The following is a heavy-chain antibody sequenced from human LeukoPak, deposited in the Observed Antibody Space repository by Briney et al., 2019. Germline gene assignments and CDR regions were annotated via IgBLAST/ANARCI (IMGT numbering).Heavy chain of an antibody. CDR1: GYTFTGYY. CDR2: INPNSGGT. V-gene: IGHV1-2*06. D-gene: IGHD1-7*01. J-gene: IGHJ4*02. CDR3: ATGYNWNSREDY. Sequence: ASVKVSCKASGYTFTGYYMHWVRQAPGQGLEWMGRINPNSGGTNYAQKFQGRVTMTEDTSTDTAYMELSSLRSEDTAVYYCATGYNWNSREDYWGQGTLVTVSS.